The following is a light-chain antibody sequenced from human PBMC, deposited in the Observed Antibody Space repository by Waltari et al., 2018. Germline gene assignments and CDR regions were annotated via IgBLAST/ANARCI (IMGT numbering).Light chain of an antibody. V-gene: IGLV1-47*01. J-gene: IGLJ2*01. Sequence: QSLLTQPPSASGTPGQRVTISCSGSSSNIGSYYVYWYQQLPGTAPKLLIDGNNQRPSGVPDRFSGSKSGTSGSLAIRGLRSEDEADYYCAAWDDRLRGVVFGGGTKLTV. CDR3: AAWDDRLRGVV. CDR1: SSNIGSYY. CDR2: GNN.